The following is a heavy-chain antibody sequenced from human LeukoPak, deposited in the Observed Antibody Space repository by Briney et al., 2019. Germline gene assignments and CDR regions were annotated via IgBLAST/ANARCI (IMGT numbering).Heavy chain of an antibody. J-gene: IGHJ4*02. Sequence: PSETLSLTCTLXGXXISTYYWSWIRQPPGKGLEWIGYIYHSGSTNYNPSLKSRVTISVDTSKNQFSLKLSSVTAADTAVYYCARGGGYASPIGYWGQGALVTVSS. V-gene: IGHV4-59*01. CDR3: ARGGGYASPIGY. CDR1: GXXISTYY. D-gene: IGHD5-12*01. CDR2: IYHSGST.